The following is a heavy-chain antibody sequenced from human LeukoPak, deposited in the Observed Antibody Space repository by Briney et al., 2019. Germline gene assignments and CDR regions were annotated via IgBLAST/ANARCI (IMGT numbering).Heavy chain of an antibody. CDR1: GDSISMHY. D-gene: IGHD6-13*01. CDR2: IDHTGST. J-gene: IGHJ6*03. V-gene: IGHV4-59*11. Sequence: SETLSLICTVSGDSISMHYWSWIRQPPGKGLEWIGYIDHTGSTNYNPSLNSRVTISRVTSKNHFSLELSSVTAADTAVLFCARGRVSSSSWSSTYYYYFYMDVWGKGTTVTVS. CDR3: ARGRVSSSSWSSTYYYYFYMDV.